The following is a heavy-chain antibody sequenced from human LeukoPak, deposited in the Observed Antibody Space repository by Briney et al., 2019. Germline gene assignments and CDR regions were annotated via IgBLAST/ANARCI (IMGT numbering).Heavy chain of an antibody. CDR1: GFTFSSYA. CDR2: ISGSGGST. V-gene: IGHV3-23*01. CDR3: AKDQGRLAAGGLLDY. J-gene: IGHJ4*02. D-gene: IGHD6-13*01. Sequence: GGSLRLSCAASGFTFSSYAMSWVRQAPGKGLEWVSAISGSGGSTYYADSVKGRFTTSRDNSKNTLYLQMNSLRAEDTAVYYWAKDQGRLAAGGLLDYWGQGTLVTVSS.